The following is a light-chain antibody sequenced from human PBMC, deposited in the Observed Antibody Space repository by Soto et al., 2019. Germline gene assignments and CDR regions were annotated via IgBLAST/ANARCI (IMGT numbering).Light chain of an antibody. CDR3: QHYNSYSEA. Sequence: DIQMTQSRSTLSGSVGDRVTITCRASQTISSWLTWYQQKPGKASKLLTYKASTLKSGVPSRFSGSGSGTEFTLTISSLQPDDFATYYCQHYNSYSEAFGQGTKVELK. CDR2: KAS. V-gene: IGKV1-5*03. J-gene: IGKJ1*01. CDR1: QTISSW.